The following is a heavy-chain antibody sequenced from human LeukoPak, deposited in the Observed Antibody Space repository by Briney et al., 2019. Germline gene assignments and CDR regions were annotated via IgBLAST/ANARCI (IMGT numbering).Heavy chain of an antibody. V-gene: IGHV3-30-3*01. J-gene: IGHJ4*02. Sequence: GGSLRLSCAASGFTFSSYAMHWVRQAPGKGLEWVAVISYDGSNKYYADSVKGRFTISRDNSKNTLYLQMNSLRAEDTAVYYCARDRYSSSSSLWVYWGQGTLVTVSS. CDR2: ISYDGSNK. CDR1: GFTFSSYA. D-gene: IGHD6-6*01. CDR3: ARDRYSSSSSLWVY.